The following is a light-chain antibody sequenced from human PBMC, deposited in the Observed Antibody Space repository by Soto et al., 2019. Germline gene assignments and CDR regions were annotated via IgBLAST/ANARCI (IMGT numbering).Light chain of an antibody. J-gene: IGKJ5*01. V-gene: IGKV3-20*01. CDR3: QQYGSTPSIT. CDR1: QSVTSNY. Sequence: EIVSTQSPGTLSLSPGERATLSCRASQSVTSNYLAWYQLKPGQAPRLLIYAASNTATGIPDRFSGSGSGTDFTLSISRLEPEDFAVYYCQQYGSTPSITFGQGTRLEMK. CDR2: AAS.